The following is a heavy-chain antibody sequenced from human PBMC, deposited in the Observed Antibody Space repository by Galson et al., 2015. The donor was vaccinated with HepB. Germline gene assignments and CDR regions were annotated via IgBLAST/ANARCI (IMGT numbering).Heavy chain of an antibody. CDR1: GFTFSSYA. CDR2: ITGSGGNI. D-gene: IGHD5-12*01. J-gene: IGHJ6*02. Sequence: SLRLSCAASGFTFSSYAMSWVRQAPGKGLEWVSGITGSGGNIYYADSVKGRFTISRDNSKTTLYLQMNSLRAEDTAGYYCAKDGYIVATQIYGMDVWGQGTTVTVSS. CDR3: AKDGYIVATQIYGMDV. V-gene: IGHV3-23*01.